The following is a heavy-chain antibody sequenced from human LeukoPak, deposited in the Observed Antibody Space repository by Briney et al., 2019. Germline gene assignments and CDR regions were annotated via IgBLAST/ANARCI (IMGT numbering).Heavy chain of an antibody. V-gene: IGHV4-59*01. CDR2: IYYSGST. CDR3: AREPYCSSSSCTSV. Sequence: SETLSLTCTVSGGSISTYYWSWIRQPPGKGLEWIGNIYYSGSTNYNPSLKSRVTISVDTSKNQFSLELTSVTAADTAVYYCAREPYCSSSSCTSVWSQGTLVTVSS. CDR1: GGSISTYY. D-gene: IGHD2-2*01. J-gene: IGHJ4*02.